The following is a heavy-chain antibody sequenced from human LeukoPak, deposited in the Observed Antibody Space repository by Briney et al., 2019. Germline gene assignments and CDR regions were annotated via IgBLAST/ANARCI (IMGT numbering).Heavy chain of an antibody. CDR3: ARVSIKGFGGQYYFDY. CDR2: INPNSGGT. V-gene: IGHV1-2*02. D-gene: IGHD2-15*01. CDR1: GYTFTGYY. Sequence: ASVKVSCKTSGYTFTGYYMHWVRQAPGQGFEWMGWINPNSGGTNYAQKFQGRVTMTRDTSISTAYMELRRLRSDDTAVYYCARVSIKGFGGQYYFDYWGQGTLVTVSS. J-gene: IGHJ4*02.